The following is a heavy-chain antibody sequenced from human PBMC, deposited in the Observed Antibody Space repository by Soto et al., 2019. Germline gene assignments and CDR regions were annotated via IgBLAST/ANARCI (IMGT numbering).Heavy chain of an antibody. CDR2: IVVGSGNT. J-gene: IGHJ6*02. V-gene: IGHV1-58*02. D-gene: IGHD6-19*01. CDR3: ALEVAGYYYYGMDV. CDR1: GFTFSNSA. Sequence: QMQLVQSGPEVKKPGTSVKVSCKASGFTFSNSAMQWVRQVRGQRLEWIGWIVVGSGNTNYAQKFQERVTITRDMXXSTAYMEMSSLRSEDTAVYYCALEVAGYYYYGMDVWGQGTTVTVSS.